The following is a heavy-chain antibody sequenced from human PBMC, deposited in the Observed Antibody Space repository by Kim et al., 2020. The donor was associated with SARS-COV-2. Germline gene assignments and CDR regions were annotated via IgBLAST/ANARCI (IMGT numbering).Heavy chain of an antibody. CDR3: ARSIAAAGRWGWFDP. Sequence: SETLSLTCTVSGGSISSGGYYWSWIRQHPGKGLEWIGYIYYSGSTYYNPSLKSRVTISVDTSKNQFSLKLSSVTAADTAVYYCARSIAAAGRWGWFDPWGQGTLVTVSS. J-gene: IGHJ5*02. V-gene: IGHV4-31*03. CDR1: GGSISSGGYY. CDR2: IYYSGST. D-gene: IGHD6-13*01.